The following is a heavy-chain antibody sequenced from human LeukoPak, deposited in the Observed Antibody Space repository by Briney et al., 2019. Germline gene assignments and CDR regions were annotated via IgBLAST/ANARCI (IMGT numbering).Heavy chain of an antibody. V-gene: IGHV3-21*01. CDR1: GFTSSTYD. J-gene: IGHJ3*01. CDR3: ARAPGVVYDAFDL. Sequence: GGSLRLSCVASGFTSSTYDMHWVRQAPGKGLEWVSYIGTRTTDTYFADSVRGRFTISRDNAKNSLYLQMNSLRAEDTAVYYCARAPGVVYDAFDLWGQGTMVTVSS. CDR2: IGTRTTDT. D-gene: IGHD2-15*01.